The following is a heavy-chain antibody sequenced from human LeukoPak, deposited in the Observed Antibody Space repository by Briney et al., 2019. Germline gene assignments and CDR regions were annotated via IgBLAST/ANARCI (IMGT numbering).Heavy chain of an antibody. CDR2: IIPIFGTA. Sequence: SVKVSCTASGGTFSSYAISWVRQAPGQGLEWMGGIIPIFGTANYAQKFQGRVTITADKSTSTANMELSSLRSEDTAVYYCARLYYYGSGSYFDYWGQGTLVTVSS. V-gene: IGHV1-69*06. CDR3: ARLYYYGSGSYFDY. D-gene: IGHD3-10*01. J-gene: IGHJ4*02. CDR1: GGTFSSYA.